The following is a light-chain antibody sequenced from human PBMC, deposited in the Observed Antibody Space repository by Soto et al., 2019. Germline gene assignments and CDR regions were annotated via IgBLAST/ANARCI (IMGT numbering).Light chain of an antibody. J-gene: IGKJ3*01. CDR3: QQRSNWLPFT. CDR1: QSVSSY. CDR2: DAS. V-gene: IGKV3-11*01. Sequence: EIVLTQSPATLSLSPGERATLSCRASQSVSSYLAWYQQKPGQAPRLLIYDASNRATGIPARFSGSGSGTDFTLTISSLEPEAFAVYYCQQRSNWLPFTFGPGTKVDIK.